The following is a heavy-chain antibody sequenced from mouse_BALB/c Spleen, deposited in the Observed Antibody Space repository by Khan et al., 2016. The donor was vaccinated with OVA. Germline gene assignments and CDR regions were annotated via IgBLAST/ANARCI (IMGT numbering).Heavy chain of an antibody. J-gene: IGHJ4*01. V-gene: IGHV9-3-1*01. D-gene: IGHD2-10*01. CDR2: INTYTGAP. CDR1: GYTFTNYG. Sequence: QIQLVQSGPELKKPGETVKISCKASGYTFTNYGMNWVKQSPGKALKWTGWINTYTGAPTYADAFKGRFAFSLETSSSSAYLQINNLKNEDTATYFCARPPYYSYTLDYWGQGTSVTVSS. CDR3: ARPPYYSYTLDY.